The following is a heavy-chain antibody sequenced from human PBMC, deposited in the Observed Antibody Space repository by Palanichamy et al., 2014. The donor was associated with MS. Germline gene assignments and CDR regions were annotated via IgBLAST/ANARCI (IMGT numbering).Heavy chain of an antibody. D-gene: IGHD2-2*01. Sequence: EVQLVESGGGLVQPGGSLRLSCAASGFTFSVYNMNWVRQAPGKGLEWVSYISSSSSTVYDADSVKGRFTISRDNAKKSLDLQLNSLRDEDTAVYYCARVRYCSSTSCPWYFDLWGRGTLVTVSS. J-gene: IGHJ2*01. V-gene: IGHV3-48*02. CDR1: GFTFSVYN. CDR2: ISSSSSTV. CDR3: ARVRYCSSTSCPWYFDL.